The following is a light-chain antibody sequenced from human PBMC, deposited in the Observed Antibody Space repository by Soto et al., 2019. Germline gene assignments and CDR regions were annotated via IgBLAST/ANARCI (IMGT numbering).Light chain of an antibody. J-gene: IGKJ4*01. CDR2: SAS. CDR1: HDISTY. V-gene: IGKV1-39*01. Sequence: DIQMTQSPSSLSAAVGDRVTITCRASHDISTYLCWYQQRPGKAPKLLMYSASILQSGVPLRFSGSGSGTDFTLTISSLQPEDIATYYCQQSFNTLTFGGGTKVEIK. CDR3: QQSFNTLT.